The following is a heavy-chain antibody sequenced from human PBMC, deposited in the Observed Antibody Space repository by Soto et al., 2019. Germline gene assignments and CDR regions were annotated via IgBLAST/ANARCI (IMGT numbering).Heavy chain of an antibody. D-gene: IGHD1-26*01. V-gene: IGHV3-15*07. J-gene: IGHJ4*02. CDR3: ATTYTGSYSFYFDS. CDR2: VRSKADGGTT. CDR1: TFIFSNAY. Sequence: EVPLMESGGGLVQPGGSLRLSCAASTFIFSNAYINWVRQAPGKGPEWVGRVRSKADGGTTGYAAPVIGRFTISRDNSKNTLYLQMDSLKTEDTAVYYCATTYTGSYSFYFDSWGQGTLVTVSS.